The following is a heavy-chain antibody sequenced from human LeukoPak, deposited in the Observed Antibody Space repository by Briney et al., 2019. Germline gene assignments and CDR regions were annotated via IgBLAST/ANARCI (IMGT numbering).Heavy chain of an antibody. V-gene: IGHV4-38-2*01. D-gene: IGHD4-11*01. CDR3: ARPDYSNYVSVDP. CDR2: IYHSGST. CDR1: GYSISSGYY. J-gene: IGHJ5*02. Sequence: KPSGTLSLTCAVSGYSISSGYYWGWIRQPPGKGLEWIGSIYHSGSTYYNPSLKSRVTISVDTSKNQFSLKLSSVTAADTAVYYCARPDYSNYVSVDPWGQGTLVTVSS.